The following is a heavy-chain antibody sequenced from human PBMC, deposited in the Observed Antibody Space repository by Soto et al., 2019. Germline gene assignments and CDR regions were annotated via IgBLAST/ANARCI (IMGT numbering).Heavy chain of an antibody. CDR3: AREDRDRETGLVPAASTGMDV. D-gene: IGHD2-2*01. V-gene: IGHV1-69*08. J-gene: IGHJ6*02. Sequence: QVQLVQSGAEVKKPGSSVKVSCKASGGTFSRYSITWVRQAPGHGLEWIGRIIPIFGIASYAEKFQGRGTITADEYTRTAYMELSSLGSEDTAVYSCAREDRDRETGLVPAASTGMDVWGQGTTVTVSS. CDR2: IIPIFGIA. CDR1: GGTFSRYS.